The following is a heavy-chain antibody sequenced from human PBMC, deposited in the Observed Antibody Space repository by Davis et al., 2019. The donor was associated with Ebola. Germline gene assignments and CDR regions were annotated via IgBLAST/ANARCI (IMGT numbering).Heavy chain of an antibody. V-gene: IGHV5-51*01. CDR3: ARQPYYYYGMDV. J-gene: IGHJ6*02. CDR2: IYPGDSDT. CDR1: GYIFTSYC. Sequence: GESLKISCTASGYIFTSYCIGWVRPLPGKGLEWMGIIYPGDSDTSYSPFFHGQVTISADKSISTAYLQWSSQKASDTAMYYCARQPYYYYGMDVWGQGTTVTVSS.